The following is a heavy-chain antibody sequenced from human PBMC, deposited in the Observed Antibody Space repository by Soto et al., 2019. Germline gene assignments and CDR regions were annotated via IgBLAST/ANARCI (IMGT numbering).Heavy chain of an antibody. D-gene: IGHD5-18*01. CDR1: GFTFSSYG. V-gene: IGHV3-33*01. CDR3: ARRGYSYEHYYYYGMDV. CDR2: IWYDGSNK. Sequence: QVQLVESGGGVVQPGRSLRLSCAASGFTFSSYGMHWVRQAPGKGLEWVAVIWYDGSNKYYADSVKGRFTISRDNSKNTVYLQMNSLRAEDTAVYYCARRGYSYEHYYYYGMDVWGQGTTVTVSS. J-gene: IGHJ6*02.